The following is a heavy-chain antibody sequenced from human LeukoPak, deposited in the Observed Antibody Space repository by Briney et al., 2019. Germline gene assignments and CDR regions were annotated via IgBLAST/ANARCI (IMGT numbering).Heavy chain of an antibody. CDR3: AKDHLTTTVTTSYYCYGMDV. CDR1: GFTFDDYA. CDR2: ISWNSGSI. D-gene: IGHD4-17*01. Sequence: GGSLRLSCAASGFTFDDYAMHWVRQAPGKGLEWVAGISWNSGSIGYADSVKGRFTISRDNAKNSLYLQMNSLRAEDTALYYCAKDHLTTTVTTSYYCYGMDVWGQGTTVTVSS. V-gene: IGHV3-9*01. J-gene: IGHJ6*02.